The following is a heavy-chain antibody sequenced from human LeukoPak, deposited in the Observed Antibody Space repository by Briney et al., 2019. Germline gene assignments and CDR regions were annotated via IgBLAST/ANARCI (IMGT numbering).Heavy chain of an antibody. CDR2: IYYSGST. J-gene: IGHJ4*02. CDR1: GGSISSYY. V-gene: IGHV4-59*01. D-gene: IGHD3-3*01. Sequence: SETLSLTCTVSGGSISSYYWSWIRQPPGKGLEWIGYIYYSGSTNYNPSLKSRATISVDTSKNQFSLKLSSVTAADTAVYYCARVHTMGYYFDYWGQGTLVTVSS. CDR3: ARVHTMGYYFDY.